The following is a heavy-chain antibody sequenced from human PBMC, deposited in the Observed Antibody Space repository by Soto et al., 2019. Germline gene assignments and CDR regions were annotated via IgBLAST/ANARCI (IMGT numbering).Heavy chain of an antibody. D-gene: IGHD3-3*01. CDR1: GFSLSSTRMA. Sequence: SGPTLVNPAQTLTLTCTFSGFSLSSTRMAVGWIRQPPGKALEWLALIYWDDDKRYSPSLKSRLTITKDTSKNQVVLTMTNMDPVDTATYYCAHFDFWSGRSQNYGVNVWGQGTTVTVSS. CDR2: IYWDDDK. V-gene: IGHV2-5*02. CDR3: AHFDFWSGRSQNYGVNV. J-gene: IGHJ6*02.